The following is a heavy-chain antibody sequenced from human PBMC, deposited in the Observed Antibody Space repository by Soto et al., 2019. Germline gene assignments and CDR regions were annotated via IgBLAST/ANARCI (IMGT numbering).Heavy chain of an antibody. CDR2: IYPGDSDT. V-gene: IGHV5-51*07. CDR1: VGKVSSYW. CDR3: AILYYYDISGAPHAFEI. D-gene: IGHD3-22*01. J-gene: IGHJ3*02. Sequence: LQISGEGSVGKVSSYWRGSAHQIKGKGLEWMGIIYPGDSDTRYSPSFQGQVTISADKYISTAYLQWSSLKASDTAMYYFAILYYYDISGAPHAFEILRHGTMVTVSS.